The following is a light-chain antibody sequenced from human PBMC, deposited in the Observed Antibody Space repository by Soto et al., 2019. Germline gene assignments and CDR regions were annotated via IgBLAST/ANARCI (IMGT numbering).Light chain of an antibody. CDR1: QNIHSF. Sequence: DIQMTQSPSSLAASVGERVTITCRASQNIHSFLNWYQQKPGKAPQVLIYGGSALQSGVPSRFGGSGSGTDFTLTISSLQPEDFASYFCQQSYNIPFTFGPGTRVDI. J-gene: IGKJ3*01. V-gene: IGKV1-39*01. CDR3: QQSYNIPFT. CDR2: GGS.